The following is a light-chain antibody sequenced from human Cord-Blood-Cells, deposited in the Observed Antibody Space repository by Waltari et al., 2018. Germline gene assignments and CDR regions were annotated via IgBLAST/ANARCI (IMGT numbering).Light chain of an antibody. CDR3: SSYAGSNNYV. CDR1: SSDVGGYNY. V-gene: IGLV2-8*01. CDR2: EVS. J-gene: IGLJ1*01. Sequence: QSALTQPPSASGSPGQSVTISCTATSSDVGGYNYVSWYQQHPGKAPKRVIYEVSKRPSGVPDRFSGSKSGNTSSLTVSGLQAEDEADYYCSSYAGSNNYVFGTGTKVTVL.